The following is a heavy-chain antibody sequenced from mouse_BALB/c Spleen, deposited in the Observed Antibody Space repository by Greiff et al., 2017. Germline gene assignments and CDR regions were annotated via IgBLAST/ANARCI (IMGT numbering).Heavy chain of an antibody. J-gene: IGHJ3*01. Sequence: VQLQQSGPELEKPGASVKISCKASGYSFTGYNMNWVKQSNGKSLEWIGNIDPYYGGTSYNQKFKGKATLTVDKSSSTAYMQLKRLTSEDTAVEYCARNDGYPPWLACWGQGTRVTGSA. CDR1: GYSFTGYN. D-gene: IGHD2-3*01. CDR2: IDPYYGGT. V-gene: IGHV1-39*01. CDR3: ARNDGYPPWLAC.